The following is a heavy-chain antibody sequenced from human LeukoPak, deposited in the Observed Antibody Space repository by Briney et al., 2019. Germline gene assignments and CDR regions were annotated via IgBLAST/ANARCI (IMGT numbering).Heavy chain of an antibody. CDR2: IYYSGST. CDR1: GGSISSYY. Sequence: PSETLSPTCTVSGGSISSYYWSWIRQPPGKGLEWIGYIYYSGSTNHNPSLKSRVTISVDTSKNQFSLKLSSVTAADTAVYYCARRKDYGDYEDAFDIWGQGTMVTVSS. V-gene: IGHV4-59*08. J-gene: IGHJ3*02. CDR3: ARRKDYGDYEDAFDI. D-gene: IGHD4-17*01.